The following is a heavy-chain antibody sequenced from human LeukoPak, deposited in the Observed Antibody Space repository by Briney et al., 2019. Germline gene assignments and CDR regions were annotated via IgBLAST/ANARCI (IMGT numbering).Heavy chain of an antibody. CDR1: GFTFSSYG. Sequence: GGSLRLSCAASGFTFSSYGMHWVRQAPGKGLEWVAVISYDGSNKYYADSVKGRFTISRDNSKNTLYLQMNSLRAEDTAVYYCAKADDFWSDWFDPWGQGTLVTVSS. J-gene: IGHJ5*02. V-gene: IGHV3-30*18. D-gene: IGHD3-3*01. CDR2: ISYDGSNK. CDR3: AKADDFWSDWFDP.